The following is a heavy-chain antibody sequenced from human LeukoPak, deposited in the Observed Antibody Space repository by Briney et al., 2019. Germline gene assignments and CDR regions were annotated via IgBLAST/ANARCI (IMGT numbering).Heavy chain of an antibody. J-gene: IGHJ3*02. V-gene: IGHV3-30-3*01. D-gene: IGHD3-10*01. CDR2: ISYDGDIK. Sequence: PGGSLRLSCAASGFNFNSYAMHWVRQAPGKGLEWVAIISYDGDIKYYADSVKGRFTISRDNSKNTLYLQMNNLRAEDTAVYYCAKDLWFGETGAFDIWGQGTMVTVSS. CDR1: GFNFNSYA. CDR3: AKDLWFGETGAFDI.